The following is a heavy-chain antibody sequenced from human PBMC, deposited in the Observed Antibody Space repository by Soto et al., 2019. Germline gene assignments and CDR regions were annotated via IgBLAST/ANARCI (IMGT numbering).Heavy chain of an antibody. J-gene: IGHJ6*02. CDR1: GYTFPNYD. V-gene: IGHV1-18*01. Sequence: ALVKVACKASGYTFPNYDISWVRQNPGQGLEWMGWISTYTGNTNYAQKLQGRVTMTTDTSTSTAYMELRSLRSDDTAVYYCARGYYYGSGRPTPGGMDVWGQGTTVTSP. CDR2: ISTYTGNT. CDR3: ARGYYYGSGRPTPGGMDV. D-gene: IGHD3-10*01.